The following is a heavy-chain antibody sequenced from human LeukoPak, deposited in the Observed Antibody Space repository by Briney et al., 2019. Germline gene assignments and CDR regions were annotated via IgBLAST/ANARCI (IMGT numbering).Heavy chain of an antibody. D-gene: IGHD3-3*01. CDR2: ISRSRSTI. V-gene: IGHV3-11*01. J-gene: IGHJ4*02. Sequence: PGGTLRLSRAASVLPFSDYPMSWIRQAPGKGLEWVSYISRSRSTIYYGDSEKGRFTIARGNAKNSLYLEMNSLGAEGTAVYYWARVPVELFFSPYLDFWGEGTLVSVFS. CDR1: VLPFSDYP. CDR3: ARVPVELFFSPYLDF.